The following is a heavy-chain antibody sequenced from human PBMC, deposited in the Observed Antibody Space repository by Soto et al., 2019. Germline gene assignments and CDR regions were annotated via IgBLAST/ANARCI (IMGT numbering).Heavy chain of an antibody. CDR2: ISYDGSNK. D-gene: IGHD3-3*01. V-gene: IGHV3-30*18. CDR1: GFTFSGYG. Sequence: PGGSLRLSCAASGFTFSGYGMHWVRQAPGKGLEWVAVISYDGSNKYYADSVKGRFTISRDNSKNTLYLQMNSLRAEDTAVYYCAKDQDERDFXSGYYRRNYYYYYGMDVWGPGTTVTVSS. CDR3: AKDQDERDFXSGYYRRNYYYYYGMDV. J-gene: IGHJ6*02.